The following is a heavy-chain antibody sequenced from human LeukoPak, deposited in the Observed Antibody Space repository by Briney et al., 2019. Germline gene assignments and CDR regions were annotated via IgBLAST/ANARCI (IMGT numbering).Heavy chain of an antibody. J-gene: IGHJ4*02. CDR2: INSDGTTI. CDR3: ARAGYYRFDY. D-gene: IGHD2/OR15-2a*01. CDR1: GFTFTSYV. Sequence: GGSLRLSCAASGFTFTSYVMNWVRQAPGKGLVWVSRINSDGTTIDYADSVKGRFTISRDNAKNTLYLQMNSLRDEDTAVYYCARAGYYRFDYWGQGTLVTVSS. V-gene: IGHV3-74*01.